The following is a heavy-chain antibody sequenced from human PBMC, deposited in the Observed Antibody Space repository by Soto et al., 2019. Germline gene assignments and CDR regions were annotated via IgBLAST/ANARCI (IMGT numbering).Heavy chain of an antibody. D-gene: IGHD1-26*01. Sequence: EVQLVESGGGLVQPGGSLRLSCAASGFTFSDHSMDWVRQSPGKGLEWVGRIRSRANSHTTVYAASVKGRFTISRDDSKNSVFLEMNSLKTEDTAVYYCATLARIVGCTLDYWGQGTPVTVSS. J-gene: IGHJ4*01. V-gene: IGHV3-72*01. CDR2: IRSRANSHTT. CDR1: GFTFSDHS. CDR3: ATLARIVGCTLDY.